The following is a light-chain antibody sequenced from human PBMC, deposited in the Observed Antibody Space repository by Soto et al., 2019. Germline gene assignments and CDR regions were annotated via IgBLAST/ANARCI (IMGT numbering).Light chain of an antibody. Sequence: DIQRTQSPSSLSASVVDRVTITCRASQSISTSLNWYQQKVGKAPKLMIDAASSLQSGVPSRFSGSGSGTDFTLTISSLQHEDIATYYCQQSDYTPLTFGGGTKVEI. V-gene: IGKV1-39*01. J-gene: IGKJ4*01. CDR2: AAS. CDR3: QQSDYTPLT. CDR1: QSISTS.